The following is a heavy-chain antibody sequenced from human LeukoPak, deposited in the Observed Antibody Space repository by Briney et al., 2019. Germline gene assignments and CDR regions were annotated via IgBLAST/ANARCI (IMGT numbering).Heavy chain of an antibody. CDR1: GFTFSTYW. CDR3: ARNSSAYYGGDDAFDI. D-gene: IGHD3-22*01. Sequence: GGSLRLSCAASGFTFSTYWMHCVRQAPGKGLVWVLRINSDGSSTNYADSVKGRFTISRDNAKNTLYLQMNSLRAEDTAVYYCARNSSAYYGGDDAFDIWGQGTMVTVSS. CDR2: INSDGSST. J-gene: IGHJ3*02. V-gene: IGHV3-74*01.